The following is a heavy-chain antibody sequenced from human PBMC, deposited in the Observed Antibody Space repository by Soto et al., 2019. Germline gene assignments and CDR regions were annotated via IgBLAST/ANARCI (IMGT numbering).Heavy chain of an antibody. V-gene: IGHV1-8*01. CDR3: ARKVYSGRGKNPFDI. CDR1: GYTFTSYD. Sequence: QVQLVQSGAEVQKPGASVKVSCKAAGYTFTSYDMNWVRQATGQGLEWMGWMNANGGNTGYPQRFQGRVTMTRDTSISKAYMELSSLGSDYTAVYYCARKVYSGRGKNPFDIWGHGTMVTVSS. D-gene: IGHD5-12*01. J-gene: IGHJ3*02. CDR2: MNANGGNT.